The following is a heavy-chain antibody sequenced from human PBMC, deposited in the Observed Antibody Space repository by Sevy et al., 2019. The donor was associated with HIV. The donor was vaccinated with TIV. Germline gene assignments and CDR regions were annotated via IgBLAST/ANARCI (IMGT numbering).Heavy chain of an antibody. D-gene: IGHD4-17*01. CDR1: DGSISSYY. CDR2: IYYSGST. Sequence: SDTLSLTCTVSDGSISSYYWSWIRQPPGKGLEWIGYIYYSGSTNYNPSLKSRVTISVDTSKNQFSLKLSSVTAADTAVYYCARGDYGGKFDYWGQGTLVTVSS. V-gene: IGHV4-59*01. CDR3: ARGDYGGKFDY. J-gene: IGHJ4*02.